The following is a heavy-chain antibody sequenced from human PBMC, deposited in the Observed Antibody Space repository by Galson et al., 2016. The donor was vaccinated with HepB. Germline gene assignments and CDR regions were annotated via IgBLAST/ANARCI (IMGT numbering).Heavy chain of an antibody. CDR1: RFSLSSYA. V-gene: IGHV3-23*01. D-gene: IGHD6-13*01. CDR3: ARTPGYSGTWYDAFDI. J-gene: IGHJ3*02. CDR2: ISGNGVGT. Sequence: SLRLSCAASRFSLSSYAMSWVRQAPGKGLEWVSTISGNGVGTYYADSVKGRFTISRDNSRNTLYVQMNSLRAEDTAIYFCARTPGYSGTWYDAFDIWGPGTIVTVSS.